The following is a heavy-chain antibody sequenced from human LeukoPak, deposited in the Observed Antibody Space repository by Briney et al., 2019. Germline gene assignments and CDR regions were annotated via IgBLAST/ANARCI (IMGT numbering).Heavy chain of an antibody. CDR3: ARDRNYYDSSGYLNCFDP. J-gene: IGHJ5*02. V-gene: IGHV4-59*01. Sequence: PSETLSLTCTVSGGFISRDYCSSIWQPPGKGLEWIGYIYYSGSTNYNPSLKSRVTISVDTSTNQFSLKLSSVTAADTPVYYCARDRNYYDSSGYLNCFDPWGQGTLVTVSS. D-gene: IGHD3-22*01. CDR1: GGFISRDY. CDR2: IYYSGST.